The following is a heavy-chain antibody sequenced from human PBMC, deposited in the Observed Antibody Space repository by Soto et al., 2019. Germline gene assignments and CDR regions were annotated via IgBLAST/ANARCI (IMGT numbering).Heavy chain of an antibody. D-gene: IGHD6-6*01. CDR2: FDPENGDT. V-gene: IGHV1-24*01. Sequence: ASVKVSCKVSGYTLTELSMHWVRQAPGKGLEWMGGFDPENGDTIYAQKFQGRVTMTKDTSTDTAYMELSSLRSEDTAVYSCAAGGWAARQGWFDPWGQGTLVTVSS. CDR3: AAGGWAARQGWFDP. J-gene: IGHJ5*02. CDR1: GYTLTELS.